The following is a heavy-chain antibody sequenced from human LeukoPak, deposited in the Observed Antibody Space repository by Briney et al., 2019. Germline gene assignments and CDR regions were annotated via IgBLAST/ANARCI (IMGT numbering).Heavy chain of an antibody. CDR1: GFTFSGSA. CDR3: TSVATPWNGDYYYYMDV. V-gene: IGHV3-73*01. D-gene: IGHD1-1*01. CDR2: IRSKANSYAT. J-gene: IGHJ6*03. Sequence: GGSLRLSCAASGFTFSGSAMHWVRQASGKGLEWVGRIRSKANSYATAYAASVKGRFTISRDDSKNTAYLQMNSLKTEDTAVYYCTSVATPWNGDYYYYMDVWGKGTTVTISS.